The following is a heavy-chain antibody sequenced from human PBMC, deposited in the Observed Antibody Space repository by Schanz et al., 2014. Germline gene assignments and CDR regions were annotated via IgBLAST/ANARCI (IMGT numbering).Heavy chain of an antibody. V-gene: IGHV3-23*01. CDR2: ISGRDGST. J-gene: IGHJ3*02. CDR3: AKGRFGELSAFDI. Sequence: EVHLLDSGGGLVQPGGSLRLSCAASGFTFSSYAMTWVRQAPGMGLEWVSAISGRDGSTYYADSVRGRFTISRDNSKNTLYLQMNSLRAEDTAVYYCAKGRFGELSAFDIWGQGTMVTVSS. CDR1: GFTFSSYA. D-gene: IGHD3-10*01.